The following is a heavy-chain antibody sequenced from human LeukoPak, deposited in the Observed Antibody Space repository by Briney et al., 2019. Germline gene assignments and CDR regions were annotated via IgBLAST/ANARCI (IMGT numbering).Heavy chain of an antibody. V-gene: IGHV3-15*01. CDR1: VFTFSSYG. D-gene: IGHD6-25*01. CDR2: IKSKTDGGTT. Sequence: GGSLRLSCAASVFTFSSYGRHWVRQAPGKGLEWVGRIKSKTDGGTTDYAAPVKGRFTISRDDSKNTLYLQMNSLKTEDTAVYYCTTEGSFTPAKGGAFDIWGQGTMVTVSS. CDR3: TTEGSFTPAKGGAFDI. J-gene: IGHJ3*02.